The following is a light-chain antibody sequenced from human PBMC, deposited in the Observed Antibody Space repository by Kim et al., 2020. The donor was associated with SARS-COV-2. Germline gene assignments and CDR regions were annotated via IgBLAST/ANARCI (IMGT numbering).Light chain of an antibody. CDR1: SGSVASSY. CDR3: QSYDTTDVV. V-gene: IGLV6-57*04. CDR2: EDD. J-gene: IGLJ6*01. Sequence: NFMLTQPHSVSESPGKTVTISCTRSSGSVASSYVQWYQQRPGSAPTIVIYEDDQRTSGVPNRFSGSIDSSSNSASLTISALKTEDEADYYCQSYDTTDVVFGGGTKVTVL.